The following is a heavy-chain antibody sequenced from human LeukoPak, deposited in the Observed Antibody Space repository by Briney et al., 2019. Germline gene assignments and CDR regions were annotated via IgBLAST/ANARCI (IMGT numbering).Heavy chain of an antibody. D-gene: IGHD4-17*01. Sequence: PSQTLSLTCTVSGVSVSSGDYYWNWIRQPPGKGLEWIGYIYYSGSTNYNPSLKSRVTISVDTSKNQFSLKLSSVTAAGTAVYYCATLPPRSFYGDAPPFDYWGQGTLVTVSS. CDR1: GVSVSSGDYY. V-gene: IGHV4-30-4*08. J-gene: IGHJ4*02. CDR3: ATLPPRSFYGDAPPFDY. CDR2: IYYSGST.